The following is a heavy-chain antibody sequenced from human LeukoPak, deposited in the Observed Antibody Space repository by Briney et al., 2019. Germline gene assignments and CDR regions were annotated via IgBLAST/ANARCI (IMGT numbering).Heavy chain of an antibody. CDR1: GGSISSHY. CDR2: IYYSGTT. J-gene: IGHJ4*02. Sequence: PSETLSLTCTVSGGSISSHYCSWIRQPAGKGLEWIGHIYYSGTTNYNPSLKSRVTISVDTSKNQFSLKLSSVTAADTAVYYCVKESYSRYFDYWGQGTLVTVSS. V-gene: IGHV4-59*11. CDR3: VKESYSRYFDY. D-gene: IGHD4-11*01.